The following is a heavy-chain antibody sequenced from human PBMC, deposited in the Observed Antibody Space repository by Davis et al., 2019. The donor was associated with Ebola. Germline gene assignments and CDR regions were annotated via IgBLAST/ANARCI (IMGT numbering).Heavy chain of an antibody. CDR3: ASMGYCSSTSCYEVDY. D-gene: IGHD2-2*01. CDR1: GYTFTSYA. V-gene: IGHV1-3*01. CDR2: INAGNGNT. Sequence: AASVKVSCKASGYTFTSYAMHWVRQAPGQRLEWMGWINAGNGNTKYSQKFQGRVTITADESTSTAYMELSSLRSEDTAVYYCASMGYCSSTSCYEVDYWGQGTLVTVSS. J-gene: IGHJ4*02.